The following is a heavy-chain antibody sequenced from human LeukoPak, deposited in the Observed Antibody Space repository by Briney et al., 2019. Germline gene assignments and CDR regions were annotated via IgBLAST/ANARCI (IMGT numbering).Heavy chain of an antibody. V-gene: IGHV4-34*01. CDR2: INHSGST. Sequence: PSETLSLTCAVCGGSFSGYYWSWIRQPPGKGLEWIGEINHSGSTNYNPSLKSRVAISVDTSKNQFSLKLSSVTAADTAVYYCAASEGYCSGGSCYYDDYWGQGTLVTVSS. D-gene: IGHD2-15*01. CDR3: AASEGYCSGGSCYYDDY. CDR1: GGSFSGYY. J-gene: IGHJ4*02.